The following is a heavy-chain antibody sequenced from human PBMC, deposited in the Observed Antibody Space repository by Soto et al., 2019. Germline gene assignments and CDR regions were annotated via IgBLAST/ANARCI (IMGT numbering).Heavy chain of an antibody. CDR1: GFTFSSYA. J-gene: IGHJ6*02. Sequence: GGSLRLSCAASGFTFSSYAMSWVRQAPGKGLEWVSAISGSGGSTYYADSVKGRFTISRDNSKNTLYLQMNSLRAEDTAVYYCAKGFPHCTNGVCYPTSGYYYYYYGMDVWGQGTTVTVSS. CDR2: ISGSGGST. CDR3: AKGFPHCTNGVCYPTSGYYYYYYGMDV. V-gene: IGHV3-23*01. D-gene: IGHD2-8*01.